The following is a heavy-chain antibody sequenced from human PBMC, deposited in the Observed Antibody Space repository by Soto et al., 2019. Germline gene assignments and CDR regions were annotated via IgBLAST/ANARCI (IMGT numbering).Heavy chain of an antibody. Sequence: QVQLQESGPGLVKPSETLSLTCTVSGGSISSYYWSWIRQPPGKGLEWIGYIYYSGSTNYNPSLRSRVPMPVDRAKNQSARTLSSVTAADTGVYYCARGWGSGWYGGWFDPWGQGTLVTVSS. CDR2: IYYSGST. J-gene: IGHJ5*02. CDR1: GGSISSYY. CDR3: ARGWGSGWYGGWFDP. V-gene: IGHV4-59*01. D-gene: IGHD6-19*01.